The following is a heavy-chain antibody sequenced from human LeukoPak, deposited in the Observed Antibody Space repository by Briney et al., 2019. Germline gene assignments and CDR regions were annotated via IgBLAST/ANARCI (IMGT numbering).Heavy chain of an antibody. Sequence: GGSLRLSCAASGFIFSNYGMHWVRQAPGKGLEWVSAISGSGGSTYYADSVKGRFTISRDNSKNSLYLQMNSLRAEDTAVYYCARAGLGIFVGANFDYWGQGTLVTVSS. CDR2: ISGSGGST. CDR1: GFIFSNYG. J-gene: IGHJ4*01. V-gene: IGHV3-23*01. D-gene: IGHD1-26*01. CDR3: ARAGLGIFVGANFDY.